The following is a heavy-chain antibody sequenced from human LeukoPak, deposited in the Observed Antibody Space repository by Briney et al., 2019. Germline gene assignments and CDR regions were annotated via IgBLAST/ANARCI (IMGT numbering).Heavy chain of an antibody. D-gene: IGHD4-17*01. Sequence: GASLKVSCKASGYTFGAYYMQWVRQAPGQGFEWLGWINPNSGGTSYAQKFQGRLTMTRDTSIRTAYMELSRLRSDDTAVYYCARGALDPATVTNYFEYWGQGTLVTVSS. J-gene: IGHJ4*02. CDR2: INPNSGGT. CDR3: ARGALDPATVTNYFEY. CDR1: GYTFGAYY. V-gene: IGHV1-2*02.